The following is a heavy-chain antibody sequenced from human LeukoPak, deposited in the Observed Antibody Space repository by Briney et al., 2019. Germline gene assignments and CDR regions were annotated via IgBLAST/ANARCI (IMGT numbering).Heavy chain of an antibody. CDR3: AKCIVGATAPFDY. CDR2: ISSSSSYI. CDR1: GFTFSSYS. D-gene: IGHD1-26*01. J-gene: IGHJ4*02. Sequence: GGSLRLSCAASGFTFSSYSMNWVRQAPGKGLEWVSSISSSSSYIYYADSVRGRFTISRDNAKNSLYLQMNSLRAEDTAVYYCAKCIVGATAPFDYWGQGTLVTVSS. V-gene: IGHV3-21*04.